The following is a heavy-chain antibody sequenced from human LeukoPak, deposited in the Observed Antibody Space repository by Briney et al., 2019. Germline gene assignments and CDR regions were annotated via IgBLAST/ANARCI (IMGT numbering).Heavy chain of an antibody. CDR3: ARLLRYFDWLPYNGFDY. D-gene: IGHD3-9*01. V-gene: IGHV4-38-2*02. CDR2: LAHGGRP. Sequence: PSETLSLTCTVSNYSISSAYYWGWIRQPPGKGLEWIGSLAHGGRPYYNPSLKSRVTISVDTSKNQFSLKLTSVTAADTAVYYCARLLRYFDWLPYNGFDYWGQGTLVTVSS. CDR1: NYSISSAYY. J-gene: IGHJ4*02.